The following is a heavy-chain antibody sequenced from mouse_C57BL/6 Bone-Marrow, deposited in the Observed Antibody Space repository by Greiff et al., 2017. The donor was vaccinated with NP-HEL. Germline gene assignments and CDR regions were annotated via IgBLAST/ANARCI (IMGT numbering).Heavy chain of an antibody. J-gene: IGHJ3*01. CDR2: INPNNGGT. CDR3: ARGIYYGSSYVSWFAY. D-gene: IGHD1-1*01. Sequence: EVQLQQSGPELVKPGASVKISCKASGYTFTDYYMNWVKQSHGKSLEWIGDINPNNGGTSYNQKFKGKATLTVDKSSSTAYMELRSLTSEDSAVYYCARGIYYGSSYVSWFAYWGQGTLVTVSA. CDR1: GYTFTDYY. V-gene: IGHV1-26*01.